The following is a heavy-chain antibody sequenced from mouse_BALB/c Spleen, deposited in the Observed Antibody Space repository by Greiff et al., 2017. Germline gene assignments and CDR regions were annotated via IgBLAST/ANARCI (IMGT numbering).Heavy chain of an antibody. CDR1: GYSITSDYA. CDR3: AYSTMITSWFAY. V-gene: IGHV3-2*02. J-gene: IGHJ3*01. D-gene: IGHD2-4*01. CDR2: ISYSGST. Sequence: VQLKESGPGLVKPSQSLSLTCTVTGYSITSDYAWNWIRQFPGNKLEWMGYISYSGSTSYNPSLKSRISITRDTSKNQFFLQLNSVTTEDTATYYCAYSTMITSWFAYWGQGTLVTVSA.